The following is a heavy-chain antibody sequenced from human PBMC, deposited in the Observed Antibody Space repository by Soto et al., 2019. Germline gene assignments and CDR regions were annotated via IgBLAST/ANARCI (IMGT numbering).Heavy chain of an antibody. Sequence: QVQLQQWGAGLLKPSETLSLTCAVYGGSFSGYYWSWIRQPPGKGLEWIGEINHSGSTNYNPSLRRRVTISVDTSKNQFSLKLSSVTAADTAVYYCARGHGRAYDFWSGYFTRPPWFDPWGQGTLVTVSS. J-gene: IGHJ5*02. CDR1: GGSFSGYY. D-gene: IGHD3-3*01. V-gene: IGHV4-34*01. CDR2: INHSGST. CDR3: ARGHGRAYDFWSGYFTRPPWFDP.